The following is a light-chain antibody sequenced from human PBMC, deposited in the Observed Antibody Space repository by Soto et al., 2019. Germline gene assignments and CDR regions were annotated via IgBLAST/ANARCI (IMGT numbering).Light chain of an antibody. V-gene: IGLV1-44*01. CDR1: SSNIGSNT. CDR2: SNN. J-gene: IGLJ2*01. CDR3: AACDDSLKGKV. Sequence: QSVLTQPPSASGTPGQRVTISCSGSSSNIGSNTVNWYQPLPGTAPKLLIYSNNQRPSGVPDRFSGSKSGTSASLAISGLQSEDEADYYCAACDDSLKGKVFGGGTKLTVL.